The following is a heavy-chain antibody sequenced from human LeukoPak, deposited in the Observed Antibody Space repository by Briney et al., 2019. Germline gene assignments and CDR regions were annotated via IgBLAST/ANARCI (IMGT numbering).Heavy chain of an antibody. CDR2: ITASGTAM. J-gene: IGHJ4*02. CDR1: GFTFSSYS. Sequence: GGSLRLSCAASGFTFSSYSMNWVRQALGKGLEWVSHITASGTAMFYADSVKGRFTISRDNAKNSLYLQMNSLRDEDTAVYYCASSGSYRFDYWGQGTLVTVSS. D-gene: IGHD1-26*01. V-gene: IGHV3-48*02. CDR3: ASSGSYRFDY.